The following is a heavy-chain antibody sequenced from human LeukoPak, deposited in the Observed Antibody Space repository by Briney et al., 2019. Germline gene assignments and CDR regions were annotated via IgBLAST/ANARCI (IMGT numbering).Heavy chain of an antibody. D-gene: IGHD3-22*01. CDR1: GGSINSYY. V-gene: IGHV4-59*08. CDR3: ARSYDSSGYYYYGMDV. Sequence: SETLSLTCSVSGGSINSYYWSWIRQPSGKGLEWIGYMYYSGMSAYNASLKSRVTISLDTPKNQFSLRLSSVTAADTAVYYCARSYDSSGYYYYGMDVWGQGTTVTVSS. CDR2: MYYSGMS. J-gene: IGHJ6*02.